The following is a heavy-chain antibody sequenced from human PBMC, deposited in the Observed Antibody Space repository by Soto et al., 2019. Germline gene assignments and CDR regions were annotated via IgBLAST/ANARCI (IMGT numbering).Heavy chain of an antibody. V-gene: IGHV4-31*03. Sequence: QVQLQESGPGLVKPSQTLSLTCTVSGGSINSGGYYWSWIRQHPGKGLEWIGNIYHSGNTLYNPSLKSRVSISVDTSKNQFYLRVYSLTAADTAVYYCTRGASLFDYWGQGALVTVSS. D-gene: IGHD6-6*01. J-gene: IGHJ4*02. CDR2: IYHSGNT. CDR1: GGSINSGGYY. CDR3: TRGASLFDY.